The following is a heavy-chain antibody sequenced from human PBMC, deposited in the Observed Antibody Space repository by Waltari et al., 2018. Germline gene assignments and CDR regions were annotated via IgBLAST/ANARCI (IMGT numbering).Heavy chain of an antibody. V-gene: IGHV3-48*03. CDR3: AREGKTSRYSMIDY. CDR2: ISSGGSNI. D-gene: IGHD5-18*01. Sequence: EEQLVESGGGLVQPGGSLRLSCAASGFTFSSYEMNWVRQAPGKGLGGDSKISSGGSNIYYADSGKARFTSSRDNAKNSLYLQMNSLRAEDTAIYYCAREGKTSRYSMIDYWGQGTLVTVSS. J-gene: IGHJ4*02. CDR1: GFTFSSYE.